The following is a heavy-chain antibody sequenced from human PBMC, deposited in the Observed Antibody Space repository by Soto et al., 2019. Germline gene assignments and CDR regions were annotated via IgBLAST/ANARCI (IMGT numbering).Heavy chain of an antibody. J-gene: IGHJ4*02. Sequence: QVQLQESGPGLVKPSETLSLTCTVTGGSVDSESYYWSWIRQPPGKGLEWLGYIYDSGTTNYNPSLTSRVSILLDTSKNQFSLRLTSVTAADTAVYYCATPAEPLDTAMLKGLAHWGQGTLVTVSS. CDR3: ATPAEPLDTAMLKGLAH. D-gene: IGHD5-18*01. CDR1: GGSVDSESYY. CDR2: IYDSGTT. V-gene: IGHV4-61*01.